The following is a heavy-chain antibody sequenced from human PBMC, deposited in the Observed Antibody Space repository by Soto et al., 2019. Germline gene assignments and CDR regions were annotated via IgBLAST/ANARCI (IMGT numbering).Heavy chain of an antibody. CDR3: ARAESNIVGAPFGAFDI. D-gene: IGHD1-26*01. CDR2: IIPIFGTA. J-gene: IGHJ3*02. V-gene: IGHV1-69*13. CDR1: GGTFSIYA. Sequence: SVKVSCKASGGTFSIYAISRVRQAPGQGLEWMGGIIPIFGTANYAQKFQGRVTITADESTSTAYMELSSLRSEDTAVYYCARAESNIVGAPFGAFDIWGQGTMVTVSS.